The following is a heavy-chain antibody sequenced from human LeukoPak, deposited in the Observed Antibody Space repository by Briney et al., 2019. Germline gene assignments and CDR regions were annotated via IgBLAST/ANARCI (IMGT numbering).Heavy chain of an antibody. V-gene: IGHV3-23*01. CDR1: GFTFSSYA. Sequence: GGSLRLSCAASGFTFSSYAMSWVREAPARGLEWVSSLRGNGDTFYADSVKGQFTLSRDESRNTVYLHLSKLRVEDTAVYYCAKASWVSTADAVLWGQGTVVTVSS. J-gene: IGHJ4*02. D-gene: IGHD3-16*01. CDR2: LRGNGDT. CDR3: AKASWVSTADAVL.